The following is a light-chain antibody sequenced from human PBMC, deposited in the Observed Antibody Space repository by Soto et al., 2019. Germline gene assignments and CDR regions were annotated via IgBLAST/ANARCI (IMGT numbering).Light chain of an antibody. V-gene: IGLV1-40*01. Sequence: QSVLTQPPSASRAPGQRVTISCTGSSSNIGAGYDVHWYQQLPGTAPKLLIYGNSNRPSGVPDRFSGSKSGTSASLAITGLQAEDEADYYCQSYDSSLSGYVFGTGTKVTLL. CDR3: QSYDSSLSGYV. J-gene: IGLJ1*01. CDR2: GNS. CDR1: SSNIGAGYD.